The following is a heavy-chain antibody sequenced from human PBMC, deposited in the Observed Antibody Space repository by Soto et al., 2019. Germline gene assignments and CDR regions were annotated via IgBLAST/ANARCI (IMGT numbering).Heavy chain of an antibody. CDR1: GFTFSSYS. V-gene: IGHV3-21*01. CDR3: ARDFKSVVTPPRVYYFDY. D-gene: IGHD2-21*02. J-gene: IGHJ4*02. CDR2: ISSSSSYI. Sequence: ESGGGLVKPGGSLRLSCAASGFTFSSYSMNWVRQAPGKGLEWVSSISSSSSYIYYADSVKGRFTISRDNAKNSLYLQMNSLRAEDTAVYYCARDFKSVVTPPRVYYFDYWGQGTLVTVSS.